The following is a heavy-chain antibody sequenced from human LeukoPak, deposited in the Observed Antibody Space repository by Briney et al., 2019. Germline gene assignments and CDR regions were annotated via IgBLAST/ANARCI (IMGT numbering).Heavy chain of an antibody. J-gene: IGHJ5*02. CDR1: GYTFTGYY. CDR3: ARDSRVIPRQQWLVS. D-gene: IGHD6-19*01. CDR2: INPNSGGT. V-gene: IGHV1-2*02. Sequence: ASVKVSCKPSGYTFTGYYMHWVREAPGQGLEWMGWINPNSGGTNYAQKFQGRVTMTRDTSISTAYMELSRLRSDDTAVYYCARDSRVIPRQQWLVSWGQGTLVTVSS.